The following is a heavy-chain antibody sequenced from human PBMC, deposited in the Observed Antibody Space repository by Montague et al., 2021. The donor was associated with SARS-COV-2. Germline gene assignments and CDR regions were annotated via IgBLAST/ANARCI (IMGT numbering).Heavy chain of an antibody. J-gene: IGHJ4*02. V-gene: IGHV4-61*01. D-gene: IGHD3-10*01. CDR3: AREATDYGSGSYYFPFAY. CDR2: VYNYGST. CDR1: GGSVSSGSNY. Sequence: SETLSLTCSVSGGSVSSGSNYWSWIRQSPGKGLEWIGYVYNYGSTDYNPSLKSRVTISQDTSKNQFSLRLSSVTAADTAVYYCAREATDYGSGSYYFPFAYWGQGILVTVSS.